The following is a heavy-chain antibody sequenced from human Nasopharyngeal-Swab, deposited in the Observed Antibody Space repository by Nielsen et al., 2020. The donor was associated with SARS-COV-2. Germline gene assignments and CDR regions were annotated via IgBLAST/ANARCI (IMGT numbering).Heavy chain of an antibody. CDR3: ARDWVAPTNERNYGMDV. Sequence: GESLKIPCAASGITVSSNYMSWVRQAPGKGLEWVSVIYSGGSTYYADSVKGRFTISRDNSKNTLYLQMNSLRAEDTAVYYCARDWVAPTNERNYGMDVWGQGTTVTVSS. CDR2: IYSGGST. D-gene: IGHD2-15*01. J-gene: IGHJ6*02. V-gene: IGHV3-53*01. CDR1: GITVSSNY.